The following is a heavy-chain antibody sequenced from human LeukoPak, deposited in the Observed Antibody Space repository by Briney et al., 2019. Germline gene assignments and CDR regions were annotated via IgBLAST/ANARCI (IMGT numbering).Heavy chain of an antibody. CDR1: GLTFSSYS. CDR3: ARVSRRYYDFWSGYYPHYYYGMDV. D-gene: IGHD3-3*01. Sequence: PGGSLRLSCAASGLTFSSYSMNWVRQAPGKGLEWVSSISSSSSYIYYADSVKGRFTISRDNAKNSLYLQMNSLRAEDTAVYYCARVSRRYYDFWSGYYPHYYYGMDVWGQGTTVTVSS. V-gene: IGHV3-21*01. J-gene: IGHJ6*02. CDR2: ISSSSSYI.